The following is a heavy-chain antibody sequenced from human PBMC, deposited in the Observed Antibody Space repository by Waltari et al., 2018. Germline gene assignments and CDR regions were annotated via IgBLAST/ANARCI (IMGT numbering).Heavy chain of an antibody. J-gene: IGHJ4*02. D-gene: IGHD5-18*01. CDR2: ISGFNHNT. V-gene: IGHV1-18*01. CDR1: GYTFIHYG. Sequence: QVQLVQSGAEVKKPGASVNVSCKASGYTFIHYGISWVRQAPGQGLEWMGWISGFNHNTKTAQKLRGRVTMTTDTSSRTAYLRLTSLSSDDTAVYYCARDFGVNTDTSLFDSWGQGTLVTVSS. CDR3: ARDFGVNTDTSLFDS.